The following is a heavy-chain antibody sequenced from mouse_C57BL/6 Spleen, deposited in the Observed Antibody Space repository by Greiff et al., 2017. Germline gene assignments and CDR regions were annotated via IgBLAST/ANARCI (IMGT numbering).Heavy chain of an antibody. CDR2: IWWDDVK. V-gene: IGHV8-8*01. Sequence: QVTLKVSGPGILQPSQTLSLTCSFSGFSLSTFGMGVGWIRQPSGKGLVWLAHIWWDDVKYYNPALQSRLTISKDTYKNQVFLRIANVDTADTATYYCARIRQDRGSRVFDYWGQGTTLTVSS. J-gene: IGHJ2*01. D-gene: IGHD1-1*01. CDR3: ARIRQDRGSRVFDY. CDR1: GFSLSTFGMG.